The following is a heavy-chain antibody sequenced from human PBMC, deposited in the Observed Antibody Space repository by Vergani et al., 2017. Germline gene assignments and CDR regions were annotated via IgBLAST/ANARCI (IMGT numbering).Heavy chain of an antibody. D-gene: IGHD3-9*01. V-gene: IGHV1-18*04. CDR2: ISVYNGNT. J-gene: IGHJ4*02. CDR1: GYTFTSYG. Sequence: QVQLVQSGAEVKKPGASVKVSCKASGYTFTSYGISWVRQAPGQGLEWMGWISVYNGNTNYAQKLQGRVTMTTDTSTSTAYMELRSLRSDDTAVYYCARVYYDILTGYYRSLDYWGQGTLVTVSS. CDR3: ARVYYDILTGYYRSLDY.